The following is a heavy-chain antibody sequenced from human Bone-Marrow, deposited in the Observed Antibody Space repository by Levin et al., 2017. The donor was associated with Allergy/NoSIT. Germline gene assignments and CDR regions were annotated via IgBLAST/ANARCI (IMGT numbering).Heavy chain of an antibody. D-gene: IGHD2-15*01. CDR3: ARGDCYSGSCYGPDWFDP. CDR2: INPNSGNT. J-gene: IGHJ5*02. V-gene: IGHV1-8*01. CDR1: GYTFTSYH. Sequence: ASVKVSCKTSGYTFTSYHVYWVRQAPGQGLEWMGYINPNSGNTGYAQKFQGRVTVTRNSSITTAYMELSGLRSEDTAMYYCARGDCYSGSCYGPDWFDPWGQGTQVTVSS.